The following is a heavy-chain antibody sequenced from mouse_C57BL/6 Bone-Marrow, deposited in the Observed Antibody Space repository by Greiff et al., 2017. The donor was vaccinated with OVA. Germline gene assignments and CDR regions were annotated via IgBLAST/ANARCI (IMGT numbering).Heavy chain of an antibody. CDR1: GFNIKDDY. Sequence: DVKLQESGAELVRPGASVKLSCTASGFNIKDDYMHWVKQRPEQGLEWIGWIDPENGDTEYASKFQGKATITADTSSNTAYLQLSSLTSEDTAVYYCTTRNLYFDYWGQGTTLTVSS. V-gene: IGHV14-4*01. CDR3: TTRNLYFDY. CDR2: IDPENGDT. J-gene: IGHJ2*01.